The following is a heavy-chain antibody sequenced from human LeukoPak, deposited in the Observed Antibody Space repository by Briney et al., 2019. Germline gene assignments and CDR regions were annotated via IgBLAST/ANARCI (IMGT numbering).Heavy chain of an antibody. CDR2: IRSEAYGGTT. J-gene: IGHJ3*02. D-gene: IGHD1-26*01. V-gene: IGHV3-49*04. CDR3: TRDPRGSYGPDAFDI. Sequence: GRSLRLSCTVSGFTFGDYAMSWVRQAPGKGLEWVGFIRSEAYGGTTEYAASVKGRFTISRDDSKSIAYLQIDSLKTEDTAVYYCTRDPRGSYGPDAFDIWGQGTMVTVSS. CDR1: GFTFGDYA.